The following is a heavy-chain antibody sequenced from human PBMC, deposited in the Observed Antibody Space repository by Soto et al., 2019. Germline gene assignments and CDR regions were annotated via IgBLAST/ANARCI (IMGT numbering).Heavy chain of an antibody. V-gene: IGHV4-59*01. J-gene: IGHJ4*02. CDR3: ARGVAARFFDY. Sequence: QVQLQESGPGLVKPSETLSLTCTVSGGSISSYYWSWIRQPPGKGLELIGYIYYSGSTNYNPSLKSRVTISVDTSKNQFSLKLSSVTAADTAVYYCARGVAARFFDYWGQGTLVTVSS. D-gene: IGHD6-6*01. CDR1: GGSISSYY. CDR2: IYYSGST.